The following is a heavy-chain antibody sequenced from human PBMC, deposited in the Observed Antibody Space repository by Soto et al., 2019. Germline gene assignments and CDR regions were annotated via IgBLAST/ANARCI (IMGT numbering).Heavy chain of an antibody. D-gene: IGHD3-10*01. J-gene: IGHJ6*02. CDR3: ASDLSGRADV. V-gene: IGHV3-74*01. Sequence: PGGSLRLSCAASGFTFSSYGMHWVRQAPGKGLVWVSRMNGDGGTTDYADSVKGRFTISRDNAKNTLYLQMNSLRVEDTAVYYCASDLSGRADVWGQGTTVTVSS. CDR2: MNGDGGTT. CDR1: GFTFSSYG.